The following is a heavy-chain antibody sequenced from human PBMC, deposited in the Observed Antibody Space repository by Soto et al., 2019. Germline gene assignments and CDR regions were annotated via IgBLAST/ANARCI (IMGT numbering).Heavy chain of an antibody. V-gene: IGHV3-48*01. CDR2: ISSTGDTT. J-gene: IGHJ4*02. CDR3: ARDVRLPDY. Sequence: EVQLVESGGGLVPPGGSLRLSCAASGFTFSTYSMNWVRQAPGKGLEWVSFISSTGDTTYYADSVKGRHTISRDNAKNLLFLQMNSLAAEDTAVYYCARDVRLPDYWGQGTLVTVSS. CDR1: GFTFSTYS. D-gene: IGHD3-10*02.